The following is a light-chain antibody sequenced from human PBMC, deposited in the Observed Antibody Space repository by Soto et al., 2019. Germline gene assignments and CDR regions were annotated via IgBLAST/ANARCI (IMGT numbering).Light chain of an antibody. CDR2: TAS. J-gene: IGKJ4*01. CDR1: QGISSW. Sequence: DIPMTQSPSSVSASVGDRVTITCRASQGISSWLACYQQKPGKAPHLLIHTASSLQSGVPSRFRASGSGTDFSLTISSLQPEDFATDYCQQANSFPLTFGGGTKVEIK. CDR3: QQANSFPLT. V-gene: IGKV1-12*01.